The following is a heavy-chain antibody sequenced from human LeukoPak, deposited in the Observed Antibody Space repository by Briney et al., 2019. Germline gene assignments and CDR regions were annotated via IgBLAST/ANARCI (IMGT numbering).Heavy chain of an antibody. V-gene: IGHV3-30*03. Sequence: GGSLRLSCAASGFTFSSYGMQWVRQAPGKGLEWVAVISYDGSNKYYADSVKGRFTISRDNSKNTLYLQMNSLRAEDTAVYYCARQIAVAGSNWFYPWGQGTLVTVSS. D-gene: IGHD6-19*01. CDR2: ISYDGSNK. J-gene: IGHJ5*02. CDR1: GFTFSSYG. CDR3: ARQIAVAGSNWFYP.